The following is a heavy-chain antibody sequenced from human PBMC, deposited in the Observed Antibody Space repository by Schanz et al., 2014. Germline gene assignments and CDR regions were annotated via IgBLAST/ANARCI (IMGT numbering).Heavy chain of an antibody. J-gene: IGHJ4*02. CDR2: INPSGGGT. D-gene: IGHD2-21*01. CDR3: ARDRLECGAECYSVEVFEI. V-gene: IGHV1-46*01. Sequence: QVQLVQSGAEVKKPGASVKVSCKASGYTFVSYSMHWVRQAPGQGLEWMGIINPSGGGTSYALRFQDRVTVTRDTSTSTVYMELSSLRSEDTAVYYCARDRLECGAECYSVEVFEIWGQGTLVIVSS. CDR1: GYTFVSYS.